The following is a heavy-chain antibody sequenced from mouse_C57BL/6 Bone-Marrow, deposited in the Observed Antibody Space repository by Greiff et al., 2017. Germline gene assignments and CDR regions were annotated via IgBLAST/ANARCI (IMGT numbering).Heavy chain of an antibody. CDR1: GYAFTNYL. V-gene: IGHV1-54*01. Sequence: QVQLQQSGAELVRPGTSVKVSCKASGYAFTNYLIEWVKQRPGQGLEWIGVINPGRGGTNYNEKFKGKATLTADKSSSTAYMQLSSLTSEDSAVYFCARPYYYGSSCFAYWGQGTLVTVSA. CDR2: INPGRGGT. J-gene: IGHJ3*01. CDR3: ARPYYYGSSCFAY. D-gene: IGHD1-1*01.